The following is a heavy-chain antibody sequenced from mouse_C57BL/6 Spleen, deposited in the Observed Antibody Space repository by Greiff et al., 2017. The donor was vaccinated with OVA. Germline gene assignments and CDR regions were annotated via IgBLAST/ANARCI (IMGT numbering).Heavy chain of an antibody. J-gene: IGHJ1*03. V-gene: IGHV1-53*01. CDR2: INPSNGGT. CDR1: GYTFTSYW. CDR3: AREGRGGYFDV. Sequence: QVQLQQSGTELVKPGASVKLSCKASGYTFTSYWMHWVKQRPGQGLEWIGNINPSNGGTNYNEKFKSKATLTVDKSSSTAYMQLSSLTSEDAAVYYCAREGRGGYFDVWGTGTTVTVSS.